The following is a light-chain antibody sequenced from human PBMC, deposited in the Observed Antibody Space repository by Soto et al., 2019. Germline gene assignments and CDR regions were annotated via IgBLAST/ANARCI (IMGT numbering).Light chain of an antibody. J-gene: IGLJ1*01. V-gene: IGLV2-14*01. Sequence: QSALTQPASVSGSPGQSISISCTGTSSDVGGYKYVSWYQQHPGKAPKLMIYDVSSRPSGVSNRFSGSKSGNSASLTISGLKAEDGANFYCSSYTSISLYFFEPGTKVTVL. CDR2: DVS. CDR1: SSDVGGYKY. CDR3: SSYTSISLYF.